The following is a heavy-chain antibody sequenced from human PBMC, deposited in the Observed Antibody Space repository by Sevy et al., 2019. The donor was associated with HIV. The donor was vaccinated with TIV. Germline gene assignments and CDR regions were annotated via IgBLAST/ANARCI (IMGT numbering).Heavy chain of an antibody. CDR1: GFSLSYYV. J-gene: IGHJ6*02. V-gene: IGHV3-30*18. CDR2: ISNDGINE. D-gene: IGHD1-26*01. CDR3: ANAYSGSYSHSYLYALDV. Sequence: GGSLRLSCIGSGFSLSYYVIHWVRQSPGKGLDWVALISNDGINEYYADSVKGRFTISRDNSKNTVYLEMNSLRNEDTAIYFCANAYSGSYSHSYLYALDVWGQGSTVTVSS.